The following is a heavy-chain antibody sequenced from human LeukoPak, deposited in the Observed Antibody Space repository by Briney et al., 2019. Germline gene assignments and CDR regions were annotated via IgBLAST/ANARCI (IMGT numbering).Heavy chain of an antibody. CDR3: AKAENWRGYFDWLLFFDY. CDR2: ISGSGGTT. Sequence: GSLRLSCAASGFTFSSYGMSWVRQAPGKGLEWVSAISGSGGTTYYADSVKGRFTISRDNSKNTLYLQMNSLRAEDTAVYYCAKAENWRGYFDWLLFFDYWGQGTLVTVSS. V-gene: IGHV3-23*01. CDR1: GFTFSSYG. J-gene: IGHJ4*02. D-gene: IGHD3-9*01.